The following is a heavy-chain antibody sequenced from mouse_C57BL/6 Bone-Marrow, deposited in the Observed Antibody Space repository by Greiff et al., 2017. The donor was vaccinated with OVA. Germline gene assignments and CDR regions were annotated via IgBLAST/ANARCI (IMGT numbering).Heavy chain of an antibody. V-gene: IGHV1-55*01. D-gene: IGHD2-4*01. CDR2: IYPGSGST. J-gene: IGHJ3*01. Sequence: VQLQQPGAELVKPGASVKMSCKASGYTFTSYWITWVKQRPGQGLEWIGDIYPGSGSTNYNEKFKSEATLTVDTSSSTAYMQLGSLTSEDSAVYYCAREDDYDGKRFAYWGQGTLVTVSA. CDR1: GYTFTSYW. CDR3: AREDDYDGKRFAY.